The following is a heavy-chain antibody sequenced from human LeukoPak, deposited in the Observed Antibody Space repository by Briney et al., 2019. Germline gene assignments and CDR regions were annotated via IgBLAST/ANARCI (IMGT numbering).Heavy chain of an antibody. D-gene: IGHD3-22*01. V-gene: IGHV1-69*02. Sequence: SVKVSCKASGGTFSSYTISWVRQAPGQGLEWMGRIIPILGIANHAQKFQGRVTITADKSTSTAYMELSSLRSEDTAVYYCLHPSSGPSAVDYWGQGTLVTVSS. CDR1: GGTFSSYT. CDR2: IIPILGIA. J-gene: IGHJ4*02. CDR3: LHPSSGPSAVDY.